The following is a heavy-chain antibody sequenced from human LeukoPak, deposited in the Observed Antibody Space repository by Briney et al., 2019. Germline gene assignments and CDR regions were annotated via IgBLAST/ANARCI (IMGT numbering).Heavy chain of an antibody. CDR1: GGSISSSSYY. CDR3: ARQSDPGAPFDP. D-gene: IGHD2-21*02. CDR2: IYYSGST. V-gene: IGHV4-39*01. Sequence: SETLSLTCTVSGGSISSSSYYWGWIRQPPGKGLEWIGSIYYSGSTYYNPSLKSRVTISVDTSKNQCSLKLSSVTASDTAVYSCARQSDPGAPFDPWGQGTLVTVSS. J-gene: IGHJ5*02.